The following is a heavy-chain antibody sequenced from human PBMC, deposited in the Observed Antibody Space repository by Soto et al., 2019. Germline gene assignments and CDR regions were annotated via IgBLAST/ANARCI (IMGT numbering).Heavy chain of an antibody. J-gene: IGHJ4*02. D-gene: IGHD6-13*01. CDR2: VNPHTGGT. CDR3: ARVMAYAQQLVPFDY. V-gene: IGHV1-2*02. Sequence: QVQLVQSGAEVKKPGASVKVSCKTSGYTFIGYYLNWVRQAPGQGLEWMGWVNPHTGGTHYAQKFDGRVTMTRDTSTYTAYMELSGLKFDDTATYFCARVMAYAQQLVPFDYCVQGTLVTVSS. CDR1: GYTFIGYY.